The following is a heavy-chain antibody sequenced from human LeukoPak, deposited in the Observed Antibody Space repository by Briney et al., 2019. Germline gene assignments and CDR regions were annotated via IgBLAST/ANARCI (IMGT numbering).Heavy chain of an antibody. J-gene: IGHJ5*02. V-gene: IGHV1-2*02. CDR2: INPSSGGT. Sequence: GASVKVSCKASGYTFTSYYMHWVRQAPGQGLEWMGWINPSSGGTNYAQKFQGKFIVTMDTSISTAFLEMSRLTSDDTAVYFCARKQSATAWFDPWGQGTLVTVSS. D-gene: IGHD4-11*01. CDR3: ARKQSATAWFDP. CDR1: GYTFTSYY.